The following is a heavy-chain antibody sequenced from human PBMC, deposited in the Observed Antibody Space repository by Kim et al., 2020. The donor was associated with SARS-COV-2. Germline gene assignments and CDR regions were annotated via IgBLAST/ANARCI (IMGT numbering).Heavy chain of an antibody. J-gene: IGHJ4*02. Sequence: SETLSLTCAVYGGSFSGYYCSWIRQPPGKGLEWIGEINHSGSTNYNPSLKSRVTISVDTSKNQFSLKLSSVTAADTAVYYCARGGLRDYDSSGYYGYWGQGTLVTVSS. CDR3: ARGGLRDYDSSGYYGY. D-gene: IGHD3-22*01. CDR2: INHSGST. CDR1: GGSFSGYY. V-gene: IGHV4-34*01.